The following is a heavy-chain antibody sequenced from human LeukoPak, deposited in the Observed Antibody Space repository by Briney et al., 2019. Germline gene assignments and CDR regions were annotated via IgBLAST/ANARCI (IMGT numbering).Heavy chain of an antibody. Sequence: GGSLRPSCAASGFTLSSFGMNWVRQVPGKGLEWLSYISSGGTIYYAGSVKGRFNISRDNAKNSLFLRMNSLRAEDTAIYYCARRFDSWGQGTLVTVSS. V-gene: IGHV3-48*03. CDR1: GFTLSSFG. CDR2: ISSGGTI. J-gene: IGHJ4*02. CDR3: ARRFDS.